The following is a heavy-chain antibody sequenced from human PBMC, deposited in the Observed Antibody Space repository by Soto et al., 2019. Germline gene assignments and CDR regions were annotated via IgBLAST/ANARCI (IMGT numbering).Heavy chain of an antibody. J-gene: IGHJ5*02. CDR2: IKQDGSEK. D-gene: IGHD6-6*01. Sequence: PGGSLRLSCAAFGFPFSRYWMSWVRQAPGKGLEWVANIKQDGSEKSYVDSVKGRFSISRDNAKNSLYLQMNSLRVEDTAVYFCGRDLPSISGRPGGWFDPWGQGTLVTFSS. V-gene: IGHV3-7*01. CDR1: GFPFSRYW. CDR3: GRDLPSISGRPGGWFDP.